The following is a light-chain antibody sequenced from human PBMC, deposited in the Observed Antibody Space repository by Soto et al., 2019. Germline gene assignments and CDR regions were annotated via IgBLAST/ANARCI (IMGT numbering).Light chain of an antibody. CDR1: QSISNW. V-gene: IGKV1-5*03. CDR3: QQYNGYPWT. CDR2: KAS. J-gene: IGKJ1*01. Sequence: DIQMTQSPSTLSASVGDRVIITCRASQSISNWLAWYQQKPGKAPNLLIYKASSLKSGVPSRFSGSGSGTEFTLTISSLQPDDFATYFCQQYNGYPWTFGQGTKVDIK.